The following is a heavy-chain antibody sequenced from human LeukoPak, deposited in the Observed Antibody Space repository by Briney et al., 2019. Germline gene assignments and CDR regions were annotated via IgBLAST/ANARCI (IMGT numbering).Heavy chain of an antibody. Sequence: GGSLRLSCAASGFTFSSYWMSWVRQAPGKGLEWVSNIKQDGSEKYYVDSVKGRFTISRDNAKNSLYLQMNSLRAEDTAVYYCASMAAAGTPTSDYWGQGTLVTVSS. CDR2: IKQDGSEK. J-gene: IGHJ4*02. V-gene: IGHV3-7*01. CDR1: GFTFSSYW. CDR3: ASMAAAGTPTSDY. D-gene: IGHD6-13*01.